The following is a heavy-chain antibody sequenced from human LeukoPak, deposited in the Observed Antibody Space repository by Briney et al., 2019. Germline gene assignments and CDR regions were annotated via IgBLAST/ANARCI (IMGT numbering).Heavy chain of an antibody. V-gene: IGHV4-59*01. CDR3: ARGGAAMAANY. D-gene: IGHD5-18*01. J-gene: IGHJ4*02. CDR2: IYYSGST. CDR1: GVSISSYY. Sequence: SETLSLTCTVSGVSISSYYWSWIRQPPGKGLEWIGYIYYSGSTNYNPPLKSRVTISVDTSKNQFSLKLSSVTAADTAVYYCARGGAAMAANYWGQGTLVTVSS.